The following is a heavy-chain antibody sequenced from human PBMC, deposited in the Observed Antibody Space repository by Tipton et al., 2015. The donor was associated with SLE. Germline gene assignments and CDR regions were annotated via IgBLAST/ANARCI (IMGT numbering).Heavy chain of an antibody. D-gene: IGHD3-22*01. CDR2: IYHTGTT. V-gene: IGHV4-38-2*01. Sequence: TLSLTCVVSDYSISSTYYLGWIRPPPGKGLEWIGNIYHTGTTYYIPSLKSRVTISIDTSKNNFSLKMTAVTAADTAVYYCARLSTDYADRSGYGYFDHWGQGTLVTVSS. J-gene: IGHJ4*02. CDR1: DYSISSTYY. CDR3: ARLSTDYADRSGYGYFDH.